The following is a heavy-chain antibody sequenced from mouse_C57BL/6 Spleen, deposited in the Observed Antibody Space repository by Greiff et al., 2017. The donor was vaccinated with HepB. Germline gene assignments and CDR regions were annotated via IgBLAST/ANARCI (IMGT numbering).Heavy chain of an antibody. CDR2: IHPNSGST. Sequence: VQLQQPGAELVKPGASVKLSCKASGYTFTSYWMHWVKQRPGQGLEWIGMIHPNSGSTNYNEKFKSKATLTVDKSSSTAYMQLSSLTSEDSAVYYCARSAYYGNYVDYWGQGTTLTVSS. CDR3: ARSAYYGNYVDY. CDR1: GYTFTSYW. D-gene: IGHD2-10*01. V-gene: IGHV1-64*01. J-gene: IGHJ2*01.